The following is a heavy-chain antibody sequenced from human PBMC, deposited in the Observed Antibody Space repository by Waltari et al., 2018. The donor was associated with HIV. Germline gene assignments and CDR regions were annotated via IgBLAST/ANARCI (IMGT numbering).Heavy chain of an antibody. CDR1: GYSFTSSY. CDR3: AVSDHAFDI. Sequence: QVQLVQSGAAVKKPGASVKVSCKASGYSFTSSYLHWVRQAPGQGLEWMGIINPSGGSTSYAQKFQGRVTMTRDTSTSTVYMELSSLRSEDTAVYYCAVSDHAFDIWGQGTMVTVSS. CDR2: INPSGGST. J-gene: IGHJ3*02. V-gene: IGHV1-46*01.